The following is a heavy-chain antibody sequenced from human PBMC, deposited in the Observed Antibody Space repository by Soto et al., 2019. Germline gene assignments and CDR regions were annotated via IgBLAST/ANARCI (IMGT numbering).Heavy chain of an antibody. CDR2: IYYSGST. Sequence: SETLSLTCTVSRGSISSGGYYWSWIRQHPGKGLEWIGYIYYSGSTYYNPSLKSRVTISVDTSKNQFSLKLSSVTTADTAVYYCARDSARGGYYDSSGYYRDAFDIWGQGTMVTVSS. CDR1: RGSISSGGYY. V-gene: IGHV4-31*03. CDR3: ARDSARGGYYDSSGYYRDAFDI. J-gene: IGHJ3*02. D-gene: IGHD3-22*01.